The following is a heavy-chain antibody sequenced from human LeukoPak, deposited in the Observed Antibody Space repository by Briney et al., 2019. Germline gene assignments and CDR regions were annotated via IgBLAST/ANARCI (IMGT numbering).Heavy chain of an antibody. CDR3: ARAGWPLVATILNFDY. D-gene: IGHD5-12*01. V-gene: IGHV3-30-3*01. CDR2: ISYDGSNK. J-gene: IGHJ4*02. CDR1: GFTFSSYA. Sequence: SGGSLRLSCAASGFTFSSYAMHWVRQAPGKGLEWVAVISYDGSNKYYADSVKGRFTISRDNSKNTLYLQMNSLRAEDTAVYYCARAGWPLVATILNFDYWGQGTLVTVSS.